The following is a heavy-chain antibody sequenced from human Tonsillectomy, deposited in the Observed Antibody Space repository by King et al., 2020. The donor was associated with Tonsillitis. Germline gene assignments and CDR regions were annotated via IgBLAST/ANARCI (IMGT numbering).Heavy chain of an antibody. Sequence: QLVQSGGGLVKPGGSLRLSCAASGFTFIDYYMSWIRQAPGKGLEWVSYISSTSSYINYSDSVKGRFTISRDNAKNSLYLHMNSLRADDTAVYYCARLKGGYCSSTSCYGTQGNYYYMDVWGKGTTVTVSS. V-gene: IGHV3-11*05. CDR3: ARLKGGYCSSTSCYGTQGNYYYMDV. J-gene: IGHJ6*03. CDR2: ISSTSSYI. CDR1: GFTFIDYY. D-gene: IGHD2-2*01.